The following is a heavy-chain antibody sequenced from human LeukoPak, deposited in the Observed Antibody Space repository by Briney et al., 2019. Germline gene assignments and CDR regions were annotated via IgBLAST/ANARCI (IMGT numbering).Heavy chain of an antibody. CDR3: AKLASIVVVTATQYYFDY. Sequence: GGSLRLSCAASGSTVSSNYMTWVRQAPGKGLEWVSVIYSGGSSYYADSVKGRFTISRDNSKNTLYLQMNSLRAEDTAVYYCAKLASIVVVTATQYYFDYWGQGTLVTVSS. D-gene: IGHD2-21*02. V-gene: IGHV3-53*01. CDR2: IYSGGSS. CDR1: GSTVSSNY. J-gene: IGHJ4*02.